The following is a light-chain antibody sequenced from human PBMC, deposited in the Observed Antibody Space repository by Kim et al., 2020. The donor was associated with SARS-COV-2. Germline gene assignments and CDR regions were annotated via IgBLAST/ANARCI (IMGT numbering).Light chain of an antibody. CDR3: QVWDTDTDRYV. CDR2: YAS. CDR1: KIGGHS. V-gene: IGLV3-21*01. J-gene: IGLJ1*01. Sequence: PVPTARITCGGKKIGGHSVHGYQQKPGQAPVLVIYYASDRRSGVPERFSGSKSANTATLTISRVEAGDEADYYCQVWDTDTDRYVFGTGTKVTVL.